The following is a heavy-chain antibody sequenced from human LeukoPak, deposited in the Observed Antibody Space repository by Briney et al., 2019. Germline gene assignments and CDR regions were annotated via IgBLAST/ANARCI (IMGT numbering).Heavy chain of an antibody. D-gene: IGHD3-3*01. CDR3: ARAHYDFWSGYWYYYYMDV. V-gene: IGHV1-69*05. CDR1: GGTFSSYA. Sequence: ASVKVSCKASGGTFSSYAISWVRRAPGQGLEWMGGIIPIFGTANYAQKFQGRVTITTDESTSTAYMELSSLRSEDTAVYYCARAHYDFWSGYWYYYYMDVWGKGTTVTVSS. J-gene: IGHJ6*03. CDR2: IIPIFGTA.